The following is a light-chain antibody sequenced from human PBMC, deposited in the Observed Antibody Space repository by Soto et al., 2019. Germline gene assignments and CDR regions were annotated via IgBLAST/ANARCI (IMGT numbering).Light chain of an antibody. Sequence: AIQMTQSPSSLSASVGDRVTITCRASQGIGNDLAWYQQKPGKAPKLLIYAASTLQSGVPSRFSGNGSGTDFTLPSSSLQPGDLASYYCLQDFHFPLSFGGGTKVEIK. J-gene: IGKJ4*01. CDR2: AAS. CDR1: QGIGND. V-gene: IGKV1-6*02. CDR3: LQDFHFPLS.